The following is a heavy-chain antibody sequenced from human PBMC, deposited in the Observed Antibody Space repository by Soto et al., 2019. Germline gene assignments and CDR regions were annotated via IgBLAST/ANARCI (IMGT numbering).Heavy chain of an antibody. J-gene: IGHJ4*02. CDR1: GGTFSSHG. D-gene: IGHD2-21*01. CDR3: AIGSVVVMGAATGGLIY. V-gene: IGHV1-69*06. CDR2: IIPMFGTP. Sequence: QVQLVRSGAEVKKPGSSVKVSCKASGGTFSSHGITWVQQAPGQGLEWMGGIIPMFGTPKYAQRFQGRVSITADKSTTTAYMELSSLRSEDTAVYYCAIGSVVVMGAATGGLIYWGQGALVTVSS.